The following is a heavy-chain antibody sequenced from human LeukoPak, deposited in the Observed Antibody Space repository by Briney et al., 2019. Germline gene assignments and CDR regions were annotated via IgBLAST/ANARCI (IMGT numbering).Heavy chain of an antibody. J-gene: IGHJ4*02. CDR2: IYYSGST. CDR1: GGSISSYY. Sequence: SETLSLTCTVSGGSISSYYWSWIRQPPGKGLEWIGYIYYSGSTNYNPSLKSRVTISVDTSKNQFSPKLSSVTAADTAVYYCARHEGRATGVGYWGQGTLVTVSS. CDR3: ARHEGRATGVGY. D-gene: IGHD1-26*01. V-gene: IGHV4-59*01.